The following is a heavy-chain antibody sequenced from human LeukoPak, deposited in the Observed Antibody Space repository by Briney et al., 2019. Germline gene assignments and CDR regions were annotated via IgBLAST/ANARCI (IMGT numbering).Heavy chain of an antibody. D-gene: IGHD2-2*02. CDR3: AKDLYCSSTSCYTNWYFDL. Sequence: GGSLRLSCAASGFTFSSYGMHWVRQAPGKGLEWVAFIRYDGSNKYYADSVKGRFTISRDNSKNTLYLQMNSLRAEDTAVYYCAKDLYCSSTSCYTNWYFDLWGRGTLVTVSS. CDR2: IRYDGSNK. CDR1: GFTFSSYG. V-gene: IGHV3-30*02. J-gene: IGHJ2*01.